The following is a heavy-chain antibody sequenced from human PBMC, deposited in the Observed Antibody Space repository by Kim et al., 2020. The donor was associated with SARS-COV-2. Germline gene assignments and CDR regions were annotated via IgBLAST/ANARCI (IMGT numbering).Heavy chain of an antibody. CDR3: ARHDWGYSSSWYYYYGMDV. Sequence: GESLKISCKGSGYSFTSYWIGWVRQMPGKGLEWMGIIYPGDSDTRYSPSFQGQVTISADKSISTAYLQWSSLKASDTAMYYCARHDWGYSSSWYYYYGMDVWGQGTTVTVSS. V-gene: IGHV5-51*01. CDR1: GYSFTSYW. J-gene: IGHJ6*02. D-gene: IGHD6-13*01. CDR2: IYPGDSDT.